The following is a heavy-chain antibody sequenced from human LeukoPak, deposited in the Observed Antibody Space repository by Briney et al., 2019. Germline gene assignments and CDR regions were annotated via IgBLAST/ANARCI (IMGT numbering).Heavy chain of an antibody. J-gene: IGHJ4*02. CDR1: AYSISSGYY. CDR2: IYHSGST. Sequence: SETLSLTCTVSAYSISSGYYWGWIRQPPGKGLEWIGSIYHSGSTSYNPSHKSRVTISVGTSKNQISLNLTSVTAADTAIYYCARVGSSGYWHYFDYWGQGALVTVSS. D-gene: IGHD3-22*01. CDR3: ARVGSSGYWHYFDY. V-gene: IGHV4-38-2*02.